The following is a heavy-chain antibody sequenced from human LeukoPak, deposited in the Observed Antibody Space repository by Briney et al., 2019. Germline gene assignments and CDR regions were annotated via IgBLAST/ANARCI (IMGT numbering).Heavy chain of an antibody. CDR2: IHPGDSDT. CDR3: ARHVRGDALDV. D-gene: IGHD3-16*01. Sequence: GESLKISCKGSRNTFTGYWIAWVRQMPGKGLEWMGIIHPGDSDTRYSPSFQGQVTISADKSISTAYPQWSSLKASDTAIYYCARHVRGDALDVWGQGTTVTVSS. V-gene: IGHV5-51*01. J-gene: IGHJ6*02. CDR1: RNTFTGYW.